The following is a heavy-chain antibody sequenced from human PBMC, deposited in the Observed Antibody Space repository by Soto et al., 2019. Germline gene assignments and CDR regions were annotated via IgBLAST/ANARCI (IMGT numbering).Heavy chain of an antibody. CDR1: GGSISSYY. Sequence: SETLSLTCTVSGGSISSYYWSWIRQPPGKGLEWIGYVYYTGSTNYNPSLKSRVTILVDTSKKQFSLKLSSVTAADTAVYYCARVLVYCSGGTCEGWFGPCGQGTLVTVSS. V-gene: IGHV4-59*12. D-gene: IGHD2-15*01. J-gene: IGHJ5*02. CDR2: VYYTGST. CDR3: ARVLVYCSGGTCEGWFGP.